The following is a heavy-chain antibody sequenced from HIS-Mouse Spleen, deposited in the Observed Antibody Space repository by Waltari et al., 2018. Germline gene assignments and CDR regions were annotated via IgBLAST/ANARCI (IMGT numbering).Heavy chain of an antibody. J-gene: IGHJ4*02. CDR3: ARETGYCTNGVCSFFDY. V-gene: IGHV4-38-2*02. Sequence: QVQLQESGPGLVKPSETLSLTCTVPGYSISSGYYWGWIRQPPGKGLEWIGSIYHSGSTYYNPSLKSRVTISVDTSKNQFSLKLSSVTAADTAVYYCARETGYCTNGVCSFFDYWGQGTLVTVSS. D-gene: IGHD2-8*01. CDR2: IYHSGST. CDR1: GYSISSGYY.